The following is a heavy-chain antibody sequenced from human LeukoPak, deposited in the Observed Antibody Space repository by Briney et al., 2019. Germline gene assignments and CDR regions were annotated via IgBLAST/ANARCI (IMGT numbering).Heavy chain of an antibody. CDR2: IYGSGRT. D-gene: IGHD5-24*01. V-gene: IGHV4-61*02. Sequence: NPSQTLSLTRTVSGDSISSGSYYWSCIRQPAGKGLEWIGRIYGSGRTNYNLSLKSRVTISVDTSKNQFSLRLSSVTAADTAVYYCARGVQGYNWVYFDYWGQGTLVTVSS. CDR3: ARGVQGYNWVYFDY. CDR1: GDSISSGSYY. J-gene: IGHJ4*02.